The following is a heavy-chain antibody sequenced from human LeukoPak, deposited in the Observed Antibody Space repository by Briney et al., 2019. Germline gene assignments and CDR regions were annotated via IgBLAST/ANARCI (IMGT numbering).Heavy chain of an antibody. CDR1: GFTFSSYA. J-gene: IGHJ4*02. V-gene: IGHV3-23*01. CDR2: ISGSGGST. Sequence: GGSLRLSCAASGFTFSSYAMSWVRQAPGKGLEWVSAISGSGGSTYYADSVRGRFTISRDNSKNKLYLQMNSLRAEDRAVYYCSNLGAVAGQRYFDYWGQGTLVTVSS. D-gene: IGHD6-19*01. CDR3: SNLGAVAGQRYFDY.